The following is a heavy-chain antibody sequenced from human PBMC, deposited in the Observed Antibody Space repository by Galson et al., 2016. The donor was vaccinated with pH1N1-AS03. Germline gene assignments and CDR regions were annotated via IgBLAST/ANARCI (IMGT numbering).Heavy chain of an antibody. D-gene: IGHD5-12*01. CDR1: GGSMDSHY. CDR2: IHSGGTP. V-gene: IGHV4-59*11. Sequence: SETLSLTCTVSGGSMDSHYWSWIRQSPGKGLEWIACIHSGGTPNYNPSLKSRLIVSLDTSKNQLSLKLSSVTAADTAVYYCARLRVDINWLDPWGQGTLVTVSS. J-gene: IGHJ5*01. CDR3: ARLRVDINWLDP.